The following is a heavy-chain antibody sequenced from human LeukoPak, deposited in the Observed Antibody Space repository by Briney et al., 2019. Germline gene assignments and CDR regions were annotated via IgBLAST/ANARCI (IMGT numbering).Heavy chain of an antibody. CDR1: GYTFTNYA. CDR2: IHPSTGNP. V-gene: IGHV7-4-1*02. Sequence: ASVKVSCKASGYTFTNYAMNWVRQAPGQGLEWMGWIHPSTGNPTYAQGFTGRFVFSLDTSVSTAYLQISSLKAEDTAVYYCARDEGYSSGWYFRAHNWFDPWGQGTLVTVSS. D-gene: IGHD6-19*01. J-gene: IGHJ5*02. CDR3: ARDEGYSSGWYFRAHNWFDP.